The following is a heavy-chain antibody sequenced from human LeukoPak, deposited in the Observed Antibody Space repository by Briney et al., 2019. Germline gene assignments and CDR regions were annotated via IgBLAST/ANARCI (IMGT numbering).Heavy chain of an antibody. CDR2: ISSGGSNI. Sequence: GGSLRLSCAASGFTFSSYGMNWVRQAPGKGLEWVSSISSGGSNIYYADSVKGRFTISRDNAKNSLYLQMNSLRAEDTAVYYCARAAVTTRYYYYYYGMDVWGQGTTVTVSS. V-gene: IGHV3-21*01. CDR3: ARAAVTTRYYYYYYGMDV. J-gene: IGHJ6*02. D-gene: IGHD4-17*01. CDR1: GFTFSSYG.